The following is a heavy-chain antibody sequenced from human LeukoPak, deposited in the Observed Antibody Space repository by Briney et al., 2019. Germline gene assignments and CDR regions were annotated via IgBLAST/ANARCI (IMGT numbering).Heavy chain of an antibody. D-gene: IGHD6-19*01. CDR2: INPNSGGT. V-gene: IGHV1-2*02. Sequence: SSVKVSCKASGYTFTGYYMHWVRQAPGKGLEWMGWINPNSGGTNYAQKFQGRVTMTRDTSISTAYMELSRLRSDDTAVYYCARGRLRAVAGRTSDYWGQGTLVTVSS. CDR1: GYTFTGYY. CDR3: ARGRLRAVAGRTSDY. J-gene: IGHJ4*02.